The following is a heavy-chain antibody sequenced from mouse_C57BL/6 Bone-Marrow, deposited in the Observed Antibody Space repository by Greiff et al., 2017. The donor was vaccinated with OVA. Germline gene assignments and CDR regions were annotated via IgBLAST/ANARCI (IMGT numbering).Heavy chain of an antibody. CDR2: ISNGGGST. Sequence: EVNVVESGGGLVQPGGSLKLSCAASGFTFSDYYMYWVRQTPEKRLEWVAYISNGGGSTYYPDTVKGRFTISRDNAKNTLYLQMSRLKSEDTAMYYCASPHYYGSSPWFAYWGQGTLVTVSA. J-gene: IGHJ3*01. CDR3: ASPHYYGSSPWFAY. D-gene: IGHD1-1*01. CDR1: GFTFSDYY. V-gene: IGHV5-12*01.